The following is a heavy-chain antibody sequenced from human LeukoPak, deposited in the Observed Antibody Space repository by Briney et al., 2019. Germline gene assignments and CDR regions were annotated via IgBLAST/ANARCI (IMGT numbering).Heavy chain of an antibody. CDR1: GFTFSSYA. CDR3: AKTSSLLPSMRPAAILH. J-gene: IGHJ4*02. D-gene: IGHD2-2*02. V-gene: IGHV3-23*01. CDR2: ISGSGGST. Sequence: GGSLRLSCAASGFTFSSYAMSWVRQAPGKGLEWVSAISGSGGSTYYADSVKGRFTISRDNSKNTLYLQMNSLRAEDTAVYYCAKTSSLLPSMRPAAILHWGQGTLVTVSS.